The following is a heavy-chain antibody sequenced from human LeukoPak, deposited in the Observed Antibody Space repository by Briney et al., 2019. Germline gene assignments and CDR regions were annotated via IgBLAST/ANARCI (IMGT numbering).Heavy chain of an antibody. CDR3: ARMGCSSTSCWAFDY. V-gene: IGHV3-30*01. J-gene: IGHJ4*02. D-gene: IGHD2-2*01. CDR1: GFTFSSYT. CDR2: ISYDGSNK. Sequence: GGSLRVSCAASGFTFSSYTMRWVRQAPRKGVWWGSVISYDGSNKYYAESVNGGCTISKDNSKNAMYLSMNSLRAEDTTVYYCARMGCSSTSCWAFDYWGQGTLVTVSS.